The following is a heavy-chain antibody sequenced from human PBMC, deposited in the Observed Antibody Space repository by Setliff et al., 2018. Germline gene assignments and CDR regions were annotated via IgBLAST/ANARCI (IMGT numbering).Heavy chain of an antibody. CDR2: IHYSENT. D-gene: IGHD2-15*01. CDR1: GGSITSGRYY. CDR3: ATLGTVVVDAFDF. J-gene: IGHJ3*01. Sequence: PSETLSLTCTVSGGSITSGRYYWGWIRQPPGQGLEWIASIHYSENTYYNPSLKTRVTISVDTSKNQFSLKLSFVTAADTAVYYCATLGTVVVDAFDFWGQGTRVTVSS. V-gene: IGHV4-39*01.